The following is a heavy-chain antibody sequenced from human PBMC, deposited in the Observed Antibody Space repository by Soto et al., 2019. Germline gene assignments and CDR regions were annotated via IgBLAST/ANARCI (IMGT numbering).Heavy chain of an antibody. CDR1: GGSVSSGNYY. CDR3: ARGDQLLLY. V-gene: IGHV4-61*01. J-gene: IGHJ4*02. D-gene: IGHD1-26*01. Sequence: QVQLQESGPGLVRPSETLSLTCSVSGGSVSSGNYYWIWIRQPPGKELEWIGYIYSSGSTNFNPSLKSRVTVSLDASNNQFSLKLTSMTAADTAVYYCARGDQLLLYWGQGTQVTVSS. CDR2: IYSSGST.